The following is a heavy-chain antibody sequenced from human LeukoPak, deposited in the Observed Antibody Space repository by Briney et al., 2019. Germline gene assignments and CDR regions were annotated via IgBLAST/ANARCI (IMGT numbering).Heavy chain of an antibody. V-gene: IGHV3-30-3*01. Sequence: PGRSLRLSCAASGFTFSSYAMHWVRQAPGKGLEWVAVISYDGSNKYYADSVKGRFTNSRDNSKNTLYLQMNSLRAEDTAVYYCASGEVRGVKTDYWGQGTLVTVSS. CDR1: GFTFSSYA. J-gene: IGHJ4*02. CDR3: ASGEVRGVKTDY. D-gene: IGHD3-10*01. CDR2: ISYDGSNK.